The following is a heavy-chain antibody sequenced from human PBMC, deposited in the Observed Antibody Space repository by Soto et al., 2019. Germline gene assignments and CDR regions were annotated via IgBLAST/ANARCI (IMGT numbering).Heavy chain of an antibody. D-gene: IGHD3-16*02. CDR2: IYYSAST. CDR3: AIDYRATSGGIAV. V-gene: IGHV4-30-4*01. Sequence: SETLSLTCTVYGGSISIPDHHWTWIRQSPGKGLEWIGAIYYSASTHYNPSLVSRIRISVDTSKNQFSLRLTSVTAADMAVYFCAIDYRATSGGIAVWGQGTMVTVSS. CDR1: GGSISIPDHH. J-gene: IGHJ6*02.